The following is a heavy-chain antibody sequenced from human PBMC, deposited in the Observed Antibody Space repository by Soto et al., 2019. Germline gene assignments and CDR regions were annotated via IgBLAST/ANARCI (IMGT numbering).Heavy chain of an antibody. Sequence: QVQLQQWGAGLLKPSETLSLTCAVYGGSFSGYYWSWIRQPPGKGLEWIGEINHSGSTNYNPSLKRRVTISVDTGKNQFSLKLSSVTAADTAVYYCARVSDLNCSGGSCWNYYYYYGMDVWGPGTTVTVSS. CDR3: ARVSDLNCSGGSCWNYYYYYGMDV. CDR1: GGSFSGYY. V-gene: IGHV4-34*01. D-gene: IGHD2-15*01. CDR2: INHSGST. J-gene: IGHJ6*02.